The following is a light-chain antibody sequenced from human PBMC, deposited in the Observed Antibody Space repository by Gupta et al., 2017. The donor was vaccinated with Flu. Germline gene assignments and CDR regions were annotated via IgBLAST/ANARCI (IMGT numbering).Light chain of an antibody. J-gene: IGKJ1*01. CDR1: QSISSY. V-gene: IGKV1-39*01. Sequence: PSSLSASVGDRVTITCRASQSISSYLNWYQQKPGKAPKLLIYAASRVQDDVPSRFSGSGSGADFTLTIDSRQPEDFATYYCQQRYSTTWTFGQGTXVEI. CDR2: AAS. CDR3: QQRYSTTWT.